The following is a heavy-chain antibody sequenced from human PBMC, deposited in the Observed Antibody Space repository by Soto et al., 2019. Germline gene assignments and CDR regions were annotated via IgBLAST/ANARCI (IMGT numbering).Heavy chain of an antibody. D-gene: IGHD3-9*01. CDR3: AHKGPEDWPLDY. CDR1: GFSLSTSGVG. CDR2: IYWDDSK. V-gene: IGHV2-5*02. Sequence: QITLKESGPTLVRPTQTLTLTCAFSGFSLSTSGVGGGWFRQPPGKAREWLAVIYWDDSKHYSPSLRSRLTITKDTPKNQVVLTMTNMDPMDTGTYYCAHKGPEDWPLDYWGQGTLVTVSS. J-gene: IGHJ4*02.